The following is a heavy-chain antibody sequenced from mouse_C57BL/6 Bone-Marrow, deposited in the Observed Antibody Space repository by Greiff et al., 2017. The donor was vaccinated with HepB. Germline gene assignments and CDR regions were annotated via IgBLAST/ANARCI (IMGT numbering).Heavy chain of an antibody. CDR2: IHPNSGST. CDR3: ARGGYGNRYYAMDY. V-gene: IGHV1-64*01. D-gene: IGHD2-1*01. CDR1: GYTFTSYW. Sequence: VQLQQPGAELVKPGASVKLSCKASGYTFTSYWMHWVKQRPGQGLEWIGMIHPNSGSTNYNEKFKSKATLTVDKSSSTAYMQLSSLTSEDSAVYYCARGGYGNRYYAMDYWGQGTSVTVSS. J-gene: IGHJ4*01.